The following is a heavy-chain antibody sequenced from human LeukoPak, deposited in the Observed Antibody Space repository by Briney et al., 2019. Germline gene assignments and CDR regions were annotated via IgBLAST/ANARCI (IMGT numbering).Heavy chain of an antibody. J-gene: IGHJ4*02. Sequence: GGSLTLSCAASGFTFSSYAMSWVRQAPGKGLEWVSAISGSGGSTYYADSVKGRFTISRVNSKNPLYLKMNSLRAEDTAVYYCAKDVVVATPYYFDYWGQGTLVTVSS. CDR1: GFTFSSYA. CDR2: ISGSGGST. CDR3: AKDVVVATPYYFDY. D-gene: IGHD5-12*01. V-gene: IGHV3-23*01.